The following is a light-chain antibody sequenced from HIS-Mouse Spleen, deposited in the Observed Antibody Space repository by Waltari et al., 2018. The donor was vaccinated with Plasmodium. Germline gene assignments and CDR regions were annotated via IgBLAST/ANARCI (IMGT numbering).Light chain of an antibody. CDR2: KAS. CDR1: QSISSR. Sequence: DMQITQSPSTLSASVGARVTITCRASQSISSRLAWYQQKPGKAPKLLIYKASSLESGVPSRFSGSGSGTEFTLTISSLQPDDFATYYCQQYNSYSWTFGQGTKVEIK. CDR3: QQYNSYSWT. J-gene: IGKJ1*01. V-gene: IGKV1-5*03.